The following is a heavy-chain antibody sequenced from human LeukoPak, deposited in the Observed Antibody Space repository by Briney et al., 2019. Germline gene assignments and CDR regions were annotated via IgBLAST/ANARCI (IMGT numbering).Heavy chain of an antibody. Sequence: GGSLRLSCAASRFTFSSYAMSWVRQAPGKGLEWVSGISGSGGTIYYADSVKGRFSISRDNSKNTLYLQMNSLRAEDTAVYYCAKSETTIVSSVRGGLYLDCWGQGTLVTVSS. CDR3: AKSETTIVSSVRGGLYLDC. CDR2: ISGSGGTI. CDR1: RFTFSSYA. V-gene: IGHV3-23*01. D-gene: IGHD5/OR15-5a*01. J-gene: IGHJ4*02.